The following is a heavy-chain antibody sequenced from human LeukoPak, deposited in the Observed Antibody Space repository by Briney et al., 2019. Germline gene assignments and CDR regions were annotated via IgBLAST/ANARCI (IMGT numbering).Heavy chain of an antibody. CDR3: ARDYPLPLDH. CDR2: IWYDGSNK. D-gene: IGHD2-15*01. Sequence: GRSLRLSCAASGFTFSTFSNYGMSWVRQAPGKGLEWVAVIWYDGSNKYYADSVKGRFTISRDNSKNTLYLQMNSLRVEDTAVYYCARDYPLPLDHWGQGTLVTVSS. J-gene: IGHJ4*02. V-gene: IGHV3-33*08. CDR1: GFTFSTFSNYG.